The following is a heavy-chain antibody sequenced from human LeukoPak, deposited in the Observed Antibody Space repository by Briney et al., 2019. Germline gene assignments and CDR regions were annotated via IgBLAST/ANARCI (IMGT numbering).Heavy chain of an antibody. CDR3: AKSGSTIWNY. CDR2: IQYDGSNE. D-gene: IGHD2-2*01. Sequence: PGGSLRLSCAASGFTFSSYGMHWVRQAPGKGLEWVAYIQYDGSNEQYADSVKGRFTISRDNSKNTLYLQMNSLRAEDTAIYYCAKSGSTIWNYWGQGTLVTVSS. V-gene: IGHV3-30*02. J-gene: IGHJ4*02. CDR1: GFTFSSYG.